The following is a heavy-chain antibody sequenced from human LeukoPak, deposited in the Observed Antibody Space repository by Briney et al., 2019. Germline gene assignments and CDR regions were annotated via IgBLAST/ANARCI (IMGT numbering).Heavy chain of an antibody. CDR3: AIMHGYYDGTGYWVQ. D-gene: IGHD3-22*01. V-gene: IGHV3-23*01. J-gene: IGHJ1*01. Sequence: PGGSLRLSCAASGFTFASYGMSWVRQAPGKGLEWVSFITTNGSRTSYADSVEGRFTISRDNPRNTLYMQMNSLRDEDTAVYYCAIMHGYYDGTGYWVQWGQGTLVTVSS. CDR1: GFTFASYG. CDR2: ITTNGSRT.